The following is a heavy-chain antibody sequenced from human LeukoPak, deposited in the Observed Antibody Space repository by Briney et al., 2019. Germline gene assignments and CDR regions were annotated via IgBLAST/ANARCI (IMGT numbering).Heavy chain of an antibody. Sequence: GGSLRLSCAASGFTFSSYSMNWVRQAPGKGLEWVSSISSSSSYIYYADLVKGRFTISRDNSKNTLYLQMNSLRAEDTAVYYCAKDFKDYWGQGTLVTVSS. CDR2: ISSSSSYI. CDR1: GFTFSSYS. CDR3: AKDFKDY. V-gene: IGHV3-21*01. J-gene: IGHJ4*02.